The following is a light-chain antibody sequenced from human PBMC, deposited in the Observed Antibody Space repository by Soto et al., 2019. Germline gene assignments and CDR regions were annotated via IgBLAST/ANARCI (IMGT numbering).Light chain of an antibody. Sequence: DIQMTQSPSSLSASVGDRVTITCQASQDISNYLNWYQQKPGKAPNLLIYDASHLDTGLPPRFSGSVSGTDFTFTIISLQPEDISKYYCQQHDTLPITFGQGTRLEIK. CDR3: QQHDTLPIT. V-gene: IGKV1-33*01. J-gene: IGKJ5*01. CDR2: DAS. CDR1: QDISNY.